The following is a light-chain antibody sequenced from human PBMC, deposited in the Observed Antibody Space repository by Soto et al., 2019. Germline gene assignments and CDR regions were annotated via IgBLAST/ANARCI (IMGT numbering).Light chain of an antibody. CDR1: KSVLRSANGRNY. CDR3: QQYDLNPP. CDR2: WAS. Sequence: DIVMTQSPDSLAVSLGERVTINCKSNKSVLRSANGRNYLAWYQQKPGQSPKLLFYWASTRQYGVPDRFRGIGSGTDFTLTISSLQPGEVAIGYCQQYDLNPPFGQGTKVEIK. J-gene: IGKJ2*01. V-gene: IGKV4-1*01.